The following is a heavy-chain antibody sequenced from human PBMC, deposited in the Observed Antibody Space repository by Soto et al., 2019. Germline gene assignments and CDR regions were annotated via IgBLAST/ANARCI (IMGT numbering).Heavy chain of an antibody. Sequence: VQLLESGGSLVQPGGSLTLSCAASGFPFSSYAMSWVRQTPEKGLEWVAGISGGGNDSYYADFVHGRFTFSRDNSRNILYLQMSSLRADDTAMYFCARSLFMVAPDNEPFDDWGQGTLVTVSS. CDR2: ISGGGNDS. V-gene: IGHV3-23*01. CDR1: GFPFSSYA. D-gene: IGHD5-12*01. CDR3: ARSLFMVAPDNEPFDD. J-gene: IGHJ4*02.